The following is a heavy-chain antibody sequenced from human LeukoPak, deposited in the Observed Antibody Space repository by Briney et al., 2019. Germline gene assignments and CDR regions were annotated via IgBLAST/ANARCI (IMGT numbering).Heavy chain of an antibody. V-gene: IGHV4-59*08. CDR2: IYYSGST. J-gene: IGHJ3*02. D-gene: IGHD2-21*01. CDR3: ARSIVVVMGNAFDI. Sequence: SQTLSLTCTVSGGSISSYYWSWIRQPPGKGLEWFGYIYYSGSTNYNPSLKSRVTISVDTSKNQFSLKLSSVTAADTAVYYCARSIVVVMGNAFDIWGQGTMVTVSS. CDR1: GGSISSYY.